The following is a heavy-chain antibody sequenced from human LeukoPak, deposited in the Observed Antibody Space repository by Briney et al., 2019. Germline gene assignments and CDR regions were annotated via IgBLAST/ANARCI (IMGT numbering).Heavy chain of an antibody. CDR1: GFTFSNYW. Sequence: GGSLRLSFAASGFTFSNYWVHWVRQAPGKGLVWVSRINRDGSTTKYADSVKGQFTVSRDNANNTLNLQMNSLRAEDTAVYYCARDKKSGESSEIDYWGQGTLVTVSS. CDR2: INRDGSTT. D-gene: IGHD3-10*01. V-gene: IGHV3-74*03. J-gene: IGHJ4*02. CDR3: ARDKKSGESSEIDY.